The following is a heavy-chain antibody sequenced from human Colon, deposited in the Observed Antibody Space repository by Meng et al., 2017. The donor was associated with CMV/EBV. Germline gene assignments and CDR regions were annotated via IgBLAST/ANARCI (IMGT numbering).Heavy chain of an antibody. Sequence: ASVKVSCKASGYTFSNYGISWVRQAPGQGLEWMGWISTYNGNANYAQKFQGRVTMTTDTSTSTAYMELRSLTSDDTAVYYCAKGSLEWLYYGMDVWGQGTTVTVSS. CDR1: GYTFSNYG. V-gene: IGHV1-18*01. CDR2: ISTYNGNA. D-gene: IGHD3-3*01. CDR3: AKGSLEWLYYGMDV. J-gene: IGHJ6*02.